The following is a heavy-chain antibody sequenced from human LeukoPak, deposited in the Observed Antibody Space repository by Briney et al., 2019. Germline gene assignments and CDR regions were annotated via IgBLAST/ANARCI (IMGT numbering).Heavy chain of an antibody. D-gene: IGHD3-22*01. J-gene: IGHJ4*02. CDR1: GFTVSSNY. CDR3: AKVRASSGYFDY. V-gene: IGHV3-23*01. CDR2: ISAGGGTT. Sequence: PGGSLRLSCAASGFTVSSNYMSWVRQAPGKGLEWVSTISAGGGTTYYADSVKGRFTISRDSSKITLYLQMNSLRAEDTAVYYCAKVRASSGYFDYWGQGTLVTVSS.